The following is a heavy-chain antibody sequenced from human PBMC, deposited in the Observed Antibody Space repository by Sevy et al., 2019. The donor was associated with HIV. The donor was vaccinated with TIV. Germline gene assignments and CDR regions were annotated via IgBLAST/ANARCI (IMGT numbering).Heavy chain of an antibody. D-gene: IGHD5-18*01. CDR3: ARDRVKDTAAFDY. Sequence: ASVKVSCKASGGTFSSYAISWVRQAPGQGLEWMGGIIPIFGTANYAQKFQGRVTITADESTSTAYMELSSLRSEDTAVDYCARDRVKDTAAFDYWGQGTLVTVSS. CDR2: IIPIFGTA. CDR1: GGTFSSYA. V-gene: IGHV1-69*13. J-gene: IGHJ4*02.